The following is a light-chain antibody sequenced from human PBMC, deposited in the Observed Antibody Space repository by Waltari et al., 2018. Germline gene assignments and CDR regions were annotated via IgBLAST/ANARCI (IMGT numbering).Light chain of an antibody. V-gene: IGKV3-15*01. CDR1: QSVSSN. Sequence: ELVMTQSPATLSVSPGERATLSCRASQSVSSNLAWYQQKPSQAPRLLIFGASTRATGIPARFGGSGSGTEFTLTISSLQSEDFAIYYCQQYNNWPYTFGQGTKLEIK. J-gene: IGKJ2*01. CDR2: GAS. CDR3: QQYNNWPYT.